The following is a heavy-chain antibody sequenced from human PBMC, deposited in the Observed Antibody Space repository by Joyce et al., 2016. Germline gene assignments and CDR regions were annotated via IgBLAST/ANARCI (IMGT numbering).Heavy chain of an antibody. Sequence: EAQLVESGGGLVQPGGSLRLSCAASGLTVSSNYMSWVRQAPGKGLEWVSVIYSGGSTYYADSVKGRFTISRHNYKNTLYLQMNSLRAEDTALYYCARARSSEYYYAMDVWGQGTTVTVSS. CDR1: GLTVSSNY. J-gene: IGHJ6*02. CDR2: IYSGGST. V-gene: IGHV3-53*04. CDR3: ARARSSEYYYAMDV.